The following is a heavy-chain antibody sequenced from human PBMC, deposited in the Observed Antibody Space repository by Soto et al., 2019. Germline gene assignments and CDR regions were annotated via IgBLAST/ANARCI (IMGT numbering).Heavy chain of an antibody. CDR3: ARARRSSSWDY. D-gene: IGHD6-13*01. V-gene: IGHV3-11*01. Sequence: GGSLRLSCAASGFTFSDYYMSWIRQAPGKGLEWVSYISSSGSTIYYADSVKGRFTISRDNAKNSLYLQINSLRAEDTAVYYCARARRSSSWDYWGQGTLVTVSS. J-gene: IGHJ4*02. CDR1: GFTFSDYY. CDR2: ISSSGSTI.